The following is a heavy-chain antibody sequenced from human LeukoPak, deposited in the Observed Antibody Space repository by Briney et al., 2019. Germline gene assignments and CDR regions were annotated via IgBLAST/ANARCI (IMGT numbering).Heavy chain of an antibody. V-gene: IGHV3-33*01. CDR1: GFTFSSYG. Sequence: GSRRLSCAASGFTFSSYGMHWVRQAPGKGLAGVAVIWYDGSNKYYADSVKCRFTISRDNSKNTLYLQMNSLRAEDTAVYYCAGLGYSYGASLGDYWGQGNLVTVSS. CDR3: AGLGYSYGASLGDY. D-gene: IGHD5-18*01. J-gene: IGHJ4*02. CDR2: IWYDGSNK.